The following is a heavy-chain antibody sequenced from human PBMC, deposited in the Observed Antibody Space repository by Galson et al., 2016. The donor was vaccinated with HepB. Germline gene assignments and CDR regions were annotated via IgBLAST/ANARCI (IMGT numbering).Heavy chain of an antibody. Sequence: SLRLSCADSRGTFSTFAMSWVRQAPGKGLEWVSTISTGGGATYYAASVKGRFTISRDNSKSTLYLQMSSLRVEDTALYYCARGNHLDVWGRGTTVTVSS. J-gene: IGHJ6*04. V-gene: IGHV3-23*01. D-gene: IGHD1-14*01. CDR3: ARGNHLDV. CDR2: ISTGGGAT. CDR1: RGTFSTFA.